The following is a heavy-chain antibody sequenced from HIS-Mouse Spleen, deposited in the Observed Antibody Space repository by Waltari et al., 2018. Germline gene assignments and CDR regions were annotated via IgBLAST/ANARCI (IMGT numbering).Heavy chain of an antibody. CDR1: GFTVSSNY. V-gene: IGHV3-66*01. D-gene: IGHD7-27*01. J-gene: IGHJ4*01. Sequence: EVQLVESGGGLVQPGWSLRLSCAASGFTVSSNYMRWVRQAPGKGLEWISVISRGGSXYYADSVKGRFTSSRDNSKNTLYLQLNSLRAEDTAVYYCARSNWYFDYWGXGTLVTVSS. CDR2: ISRGGSX. CDR3: ARSNWYFDY.